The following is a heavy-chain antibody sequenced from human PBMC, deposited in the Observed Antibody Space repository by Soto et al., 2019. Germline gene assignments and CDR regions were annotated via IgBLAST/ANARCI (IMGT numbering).Heavy chain of an antibody. J-gene: IGHJ4*02. V-gene: IGHV4-61*01. Sequence: SETLSLTCAVSGGSVSNSSFYWSWIRQPPGERLEWIGNIYYSGSTNYNPSLKSRVAISVHTSKNQFSLKLTSVTAADTAVYYCARVRSSGYYGLLDYWGQGTLVTVSS. CDR2: IYYSGST. CDR1: GGSVSNSSFY. D-gene: IGHD3-22*01. CDR3: ARVRSSGYYGLLDY.